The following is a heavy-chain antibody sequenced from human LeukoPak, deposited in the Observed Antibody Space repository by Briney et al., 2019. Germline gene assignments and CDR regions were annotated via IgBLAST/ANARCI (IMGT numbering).Heavy chain of an antibody. J-gene: IGHJ4*02. Sequence: GGAAKDSSKNAAGYIITYSSSCGLRQLRGKVLWWVRIISIFGIANYAQTFQGSVTITADKSTSTAYMELSSLRSEDTAVYYGARAMTATYSSGGSCLSYWGQGTLVTVSS. V-gene: IGHV1-69*02. CDR1: AGYIITYS. CDR3: ARAMTATYSSGGSCLSY. D-gene: IGHD2-15*01. CDR2: IISIFGIA.